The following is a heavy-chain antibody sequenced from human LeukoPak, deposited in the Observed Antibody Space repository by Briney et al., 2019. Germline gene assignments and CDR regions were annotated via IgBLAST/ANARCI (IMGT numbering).Heavy chain of an antibody. CDR2: ISGSGGST. D-gene: IGHD3-22*01. CDR3: ANPMAMDSSGYYLFDY. CDR1: GFTFSSYA. J-gene: IGHJ4*02. Sequence: GGTLRLSCAASGFTFSSYAMSWVRQAPGKGLEWVSAISGSGGSTYYADSVKGRFTISRDNSKNTLYLQMNSLRAEDTAVYYCANPMAMDSSGYYLFDYWGQGTLVTVSS. V-gene: IGHV3-23*01.